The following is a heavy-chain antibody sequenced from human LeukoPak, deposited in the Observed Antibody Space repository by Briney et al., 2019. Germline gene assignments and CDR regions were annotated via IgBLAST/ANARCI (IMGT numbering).Heavy chain of an antibody. CDR1: GFTFSSYG. CDR2: ISYDGSKK. V-gene: IGHV3-30*03. Sequence: GRSLILSCAASGFTFSSYGMHWVRQAPGKGLEWVAVISYDGSKKFYADSVKGRFTISRDNAKNTLYLQMNSLRAEDTAVYYCARGEYYYDSSGPGYFDYWGQGTLVTVSS. CDR3: ARGEYYYDSSGPGYFDY. D-gene: IGHD3-22*01. J-gene: IGHJ4*02.